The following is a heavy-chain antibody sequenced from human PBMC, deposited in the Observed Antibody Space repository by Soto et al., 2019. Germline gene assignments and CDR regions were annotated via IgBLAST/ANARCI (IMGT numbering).Heavy chain of an antibody. CDR1: GFTFTDNL. Sequence: QVQLVQSGAELKKPAASVNISCTASGFTFTDNLINWVRQAPGQGLEWMGWINPDTGNTRYSETFQGRVTISRHSSASIAYLELSGLKNEDTALYFCARDIQSVGPRANDAFDVWGQGTMITVSS. CDR2: INPDTGNT. CDR3: ARDIQSVGPRANDAFDV. D-gene: IGHD5-18*01. V-gene: IGHV1-3*01. J-gene: IGHJ3*01.